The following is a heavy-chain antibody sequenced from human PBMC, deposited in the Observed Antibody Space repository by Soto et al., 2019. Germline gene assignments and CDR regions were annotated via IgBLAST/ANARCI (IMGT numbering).Heavy chain of an antibody. D-gene: IGHD3-10*01. J-gene: IGHJ5*02. V-gene: IGHV1-2*02. Sequence: ASVKVSCKASGYTFTGYYIHWVRQAPGQWLERMGWINPNSGGTNYAQKFQGRVTMTRDTSISTAYMELSRLRPDDTAVYYCAREGYYDSGSYYSIDWFDPWGQGTLLTVSS. CDR1: GYTFTGYY. CDR2: INPNSGGT. CDR3: AREGYYDSGSYYSIDWFDP.